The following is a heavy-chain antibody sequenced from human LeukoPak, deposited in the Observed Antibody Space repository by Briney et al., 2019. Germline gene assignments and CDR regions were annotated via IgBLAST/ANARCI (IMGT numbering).Heavy chain of an antibody. V-gene: IGHV4-39*07. D-gene: IGHD6-13*01. CDR1: GGSISSSSYY. Sequence: PSETLSLTCTVAGGSISSSSYYWGWIRQPPGKGLEWIGSIYYSGSTYYNPSLKSRVTISVDTSKNQYSLKLSSVTAADTAVYYWAGSRSGYYYYYMDVWGKGTTVTVSS. J-gene: IGHJ6*03. CDR3: AGSRSGYYYYYMDV. CDR2: IYYSGST.